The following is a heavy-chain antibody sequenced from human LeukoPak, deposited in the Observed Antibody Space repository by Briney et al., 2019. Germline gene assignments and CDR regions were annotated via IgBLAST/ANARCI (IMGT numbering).Heavy chain of an antibody. V-gene: IGHV3-23*01. Sequence: GGSLRLSCAASGFTFSSYGMHWVRQAPGKGLEWVSAISGSGGSTYYADSVKGRFTISRDNSKNTLYLQMNSLRAEDTAIYYCAKDQAYCGGDCYPEVFDYWGQGTLVTVSS. CDR2: ISGSGGST. J-gene: IGHJ4*02. D-gene: IGHD2-21*02. CDR3: AKDQAYCGGDCYPEVFDY. CDR1: GFTFSSYG.